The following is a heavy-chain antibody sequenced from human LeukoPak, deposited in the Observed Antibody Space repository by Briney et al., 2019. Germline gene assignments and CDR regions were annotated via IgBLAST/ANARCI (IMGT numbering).Heavy chain of an antibody. D-gene: IGHD4-17*01. V-gene: IGHV4-34*01. CDR3: ARGEDGDYYFQH. CDR1: GGSFSGYY. CDR2: INHSGSS. Sequence: SETLSLTCAVYGGSFSGYYWSWIRQPPGKGLEWIGEINHSGSSNYNPSLKSRVTISVDTSKNQFSLKLSSVTAADTAVYYCARGEDGDYYFQHWGQGTLVTVST. J-gene: IGHJ1*01.